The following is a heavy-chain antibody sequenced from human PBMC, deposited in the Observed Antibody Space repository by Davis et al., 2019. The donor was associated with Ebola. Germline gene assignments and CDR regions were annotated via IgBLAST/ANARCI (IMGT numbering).Heavy chain of an antibody. J-gene: IGHJ4*02. CDR1: GGTFSSYA. D-gene: IGHD1-1*01. CDR2: IIPIFGTA. CDR3: ARANWNDWALGY. Sequence: SVKVSCKASGGTFSSYAISWVRQAPGQGLEWMGGIIPIFGTANYAQKFQGRVTMTRDTSTRTVYMDLSSLRSEDTAVYYGARANWNDWALGYWGQGTLVTVSS. V-gene: IGHV1-69*05.